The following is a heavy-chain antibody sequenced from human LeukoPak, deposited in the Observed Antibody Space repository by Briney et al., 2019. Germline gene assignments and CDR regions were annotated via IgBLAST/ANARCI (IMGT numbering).Heavy chain of an antibody. CDR2: ISAYNGNT. V-gene: IGHV1-18*01. CDR3: AVCSGGSCYYLFDH. CDR1: GYTFTSYG. J-gene: IGHJ5*02. Sequence: ASVTVSCKASGYTFTSYGISWVRQAPGQGLEWMGWISAYNGNTNYAQKLQGRVTMTTDTSASTAYMELRSLRSDDAAVYYCAVCSGGSCYYLFDHWGQGTLVTVSS. D-gene: IGHD2-15*01.